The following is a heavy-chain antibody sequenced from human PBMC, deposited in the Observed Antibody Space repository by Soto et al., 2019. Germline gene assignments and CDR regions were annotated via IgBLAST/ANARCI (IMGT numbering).Heavy chain of an antibody. CDR3: ATGQWLPRGEY. CDR2: INHSGST. D-gene: IGHD6-19*01. J-gene: IGHJ4*02. CDR1: GGSFSGFF. Sequence: QVQLQQWGAGLLKPSETLSLTCAVHGGSFSGFFWTWIRQPPGKGLEWIGEINHSGSTNYNPSLKWRVTISVDTSENPFSLRLTSVTGADTAVYYCATGQWLPRGEYGGQGTLVTVSS. V-gene: IGHV4-34*02.